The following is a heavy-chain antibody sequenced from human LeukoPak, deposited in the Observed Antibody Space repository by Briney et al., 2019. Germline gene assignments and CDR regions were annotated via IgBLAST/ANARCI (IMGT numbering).Heavy chain of an antibody. V-gene: IGHV1-46*01. CDR1: GYTFTSSY. Sequence: GASVKVSCKASGYTFTSSYMHWVRLAPGQGLEWMGIINPSGGSTTYAQRFQGRVTMTRDTSTSTVYMELSSVRSEDTAVYYCARDYFRRSSSSSDYFDYWGQGTLVTVSS. CDR3: ARDYFRRSSSSSDYFDY. D-gene: IGHD3-10*02. CDR2: INPSGGST. J-gene: IGHJ4*02.